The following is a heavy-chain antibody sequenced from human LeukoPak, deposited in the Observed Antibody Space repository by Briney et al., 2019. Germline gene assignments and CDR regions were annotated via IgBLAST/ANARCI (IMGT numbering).Heavy chain of an antibody. Sequence: GGSLRLSCAASGFTFSSHAMSWGRQAPGKGLEWVSVIRSSGGRTYNADSVKGRSTVSRDNSKNTLYLQMNSLRAEDTAVYYCAKEHSPPRGDSYGYSFDYWGQGTLVTVSS. CDR1: GFTFSSHA. CDR2: IRSSGGRT. CDR3: AKEHSPPRGDSYGYSFDY. D-gene: IGHD3-16*01. V-gene: IGHV3-23*01. J-gene: IGHJ4*02.